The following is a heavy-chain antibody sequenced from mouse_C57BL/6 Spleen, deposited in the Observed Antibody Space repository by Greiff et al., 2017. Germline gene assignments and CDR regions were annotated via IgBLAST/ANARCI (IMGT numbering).Heavy chain of an antibody. Sequence: EVQLQQSGPELVKPGASVKISCKASGYTFTDYYMNWVKQSHGKSLEWIGDINPNNGGTSYNQKFKGKATLTVDKSSSTAYMELRSLTSEDSAVYYCAREGYYGSSPSYYWGQGTTRTVSS. J-gene: IGHJ2*01. D-gene: IGHD1-1*01. CDR2: INPNNGGT. CDR1: GYTFTDYY. V-gene: IGHV1-26*01. CDR3: AREGYYGSSPSYY.